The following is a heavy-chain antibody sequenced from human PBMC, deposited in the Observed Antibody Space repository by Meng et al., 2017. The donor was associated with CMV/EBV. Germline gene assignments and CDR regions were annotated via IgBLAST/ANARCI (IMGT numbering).Heavy chain of an antibody. J-gene: IGHJ5*02. V-gene: IGHV3-30-3*01. D-gene: IGHD2-2*01. CDR1: GFTFSSYA. CDR2: ISYDGSNK. CDR3: ARADDDHIVVVPAALNL. Sequence: GESLKISWASSGFTFSSYAMNWVRQARGKGLEWVEVISYDGSNKYYTDSVKGRFTISRDNSKNTLYLQMNSVRAEDTGVYYCARADDDHIVVVPAALNLWGQGTLVTVSS.